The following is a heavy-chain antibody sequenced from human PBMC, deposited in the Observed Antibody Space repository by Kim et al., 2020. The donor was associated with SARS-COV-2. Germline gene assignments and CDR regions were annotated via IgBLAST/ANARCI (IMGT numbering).Heavy chain of an antibody. Sequence: GGSLRLSCAASGFTFGGHDMHWVRQGSGKGLEWVSAIGTAGETFYSGSVKGRFIISRENGMNPLFLQLDSQKVGDTAVYYCARGISQWLGVDVWGQGTTVTVSS. D-gene: IGHD3-3*02. J-gene: IGHJ6*02. V-gene: IGHV3-13*04. CDR2: IGTAGET. CDR1: GFTFGGHD. CDR3: ARGISQWLGVDV.